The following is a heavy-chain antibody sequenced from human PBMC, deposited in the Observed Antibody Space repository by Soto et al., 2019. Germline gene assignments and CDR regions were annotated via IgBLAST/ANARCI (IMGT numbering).Heavy chain of an antibody. CDR3: AKAPTSVTTFDYFVY. D-gene: IGHD4-17*01. V-gene: IGHV3-23*01. J-gene: IGHJ4*02. CDR2: ISGSGGST. Sequence: GGSLRLSCAASGFTFSSYAMSWVRQAPGKGLEWVSAISGSGGSTYYADSVKGRFTISRDNSKNTLYLQMNSLRAEDTAVYYCAKAPTSVTTFDYFVYWGQGTLVTVSS. CDR1: GFTFSSYA.